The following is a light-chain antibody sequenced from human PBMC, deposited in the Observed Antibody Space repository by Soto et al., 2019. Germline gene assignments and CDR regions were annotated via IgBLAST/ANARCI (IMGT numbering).Light chain of an antibody. Sequence: QAVVTQSPSASASLGASVKLTCTLSSGHSSYAIAWHQQQPEKGPRYLMKLNDDGSHSRGDGIPDRFSGSSSGAERYLTISSLQSEDEADYYCQTWGTGIHVVFGGGTKLTVL. J-gene: IGLJ2*01. CDR1: SGHSSYA. V-gene: IGLV4-69*01. CDR2: LNDDGSH. CDR3: QTWGTGIHVV.